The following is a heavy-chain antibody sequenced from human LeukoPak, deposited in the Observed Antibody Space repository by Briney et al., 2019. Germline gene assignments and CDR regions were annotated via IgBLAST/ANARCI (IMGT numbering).Heavy chain of an antibody. Sequence: GGSLRLSCAASGFTFSSYSMNWVRQAPGKGLEWVSSISSSSSYIYYADSVKGRFTISRDNAKNSLYLQMNSLRAEDTAVYYCARDYGDYGGNTDYRGQGTLVTVSS. V-gene: IGHV3-21*01. CDR2: ISSSSSYI. CDR1: GFTFSSYS. J-gene: IGHJ4*02. D-gene: IGHD4-23*01. CDR3: ARDYGDYGGNTDY.